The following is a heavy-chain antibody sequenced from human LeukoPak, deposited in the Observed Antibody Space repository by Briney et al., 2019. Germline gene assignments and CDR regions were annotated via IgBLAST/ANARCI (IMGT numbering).Heavy chain of an antibody. J-gene: IGHJ6*03. D-gene: IGHD3-16*01. CDR2: ISHSGNT. V-gene: IGHV4-30-2*01. Sequence: SETLSLTCTVSGGSISSTDYYWSWVRQPPGKGLEWIGHISHSGNTNYSPSLQSRVTISLDRSQSQFSLQLTSVTAADTAVYYCARLGYHLLYAYYYYYMDVWGKGTTATVSS. CDR3: ARLGYHLLYAYYYYYMDV. CDR1: GGSISSTDYY.